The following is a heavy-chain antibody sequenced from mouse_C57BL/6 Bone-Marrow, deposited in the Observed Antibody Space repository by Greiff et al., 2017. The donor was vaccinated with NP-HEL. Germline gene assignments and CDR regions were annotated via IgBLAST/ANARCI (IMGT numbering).Heavy chain of an antibody. D-gene: IGHD1-1*02. Sequence: VQLQQSGAELVRPGTSVKVSCKASGYAFTNYLIEWVKQRPGQGLAWIGVINPGSGGTNYNEKFKGKATLTADKSSSTAYMQLSSLTSDDSAVYFCASGGKRAYWGQGTLVTVSA. CDR1: GYAFTNYL. CDR2: INPGSGGT. V-gene: IGHV1-54*01. CDR3: ASGGKRAY. J-gene: IGHJ3*01.